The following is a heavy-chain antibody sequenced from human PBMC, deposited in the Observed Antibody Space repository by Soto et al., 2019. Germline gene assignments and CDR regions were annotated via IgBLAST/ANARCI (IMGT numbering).Heavy chain of an antibody. D-gene: IGHD3-16*01. CDR3: ARGNEITFGGVIYYYGMDV. J-gene: IGHJ6*02. CDR2: ISTYNDNT. CDR1: GYTFTSYG. V-gene: IGHV1-18*01. Sequence: QVQLVQSGAEVKKPGASVKVSCKASGYTFTSYGISWVRQAPGQGLEWMGWISTYNDNTNYAQKLQGRVTMTTDTSTSTAYMELRRLRSDDTAVYYCARGNEITFGGVIYYYGMDVWGQGTTVTVSS.